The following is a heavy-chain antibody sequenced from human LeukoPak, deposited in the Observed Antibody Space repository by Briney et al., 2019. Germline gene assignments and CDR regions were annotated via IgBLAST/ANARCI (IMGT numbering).Heavy chain of an antibody. J-gene: IGHJ4*02. CDR1: GFTFSSYA. V-gene: IGHV3-23*01. D-gene: IGHD3-16*02. Sequence: GGSLRLSCAASGFTFSSYAMSWVRQAPGKGLEWVSAISGSGGSTYYADSVKGRFTISRDNSKNTLYLQMNSLRAEDTAVYYCAKDQLVGYDYVWGSYRATSQIDYWGQGTLVTVSS. CDR3: AKDQLVGYDYVWGSYRATSQIDY. CDR2: ISGSGGST.